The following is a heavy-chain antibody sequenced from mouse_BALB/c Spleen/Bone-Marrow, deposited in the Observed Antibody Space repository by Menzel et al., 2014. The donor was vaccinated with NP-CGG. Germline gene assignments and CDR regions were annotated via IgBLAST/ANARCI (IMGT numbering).Heavy chain of an antibody. Sequence: LQESGAELAKPGASVKMSCKASGYNFISYWVHWVKQRPGQGLEWIGYINPSTGYTEYNQKFKDKATLTADKSSSKAYMQLSSLTSEDSAVYYCARNYDYDGGYYAMDYWGQGTSVTVSS. V-gene: IGHV1-7*01. CDR3: ARNYDYDGGYYAMDY. J-gene: IGHJ4*01. CDR2: INPSTGYT. D-gene: IGHD2-4*01. CDR1: GYNFISYW.